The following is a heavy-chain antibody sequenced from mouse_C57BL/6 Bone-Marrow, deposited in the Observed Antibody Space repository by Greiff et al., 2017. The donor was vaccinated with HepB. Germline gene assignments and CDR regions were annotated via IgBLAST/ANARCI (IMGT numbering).Heavy chain of an antibody. V-gene: IGHV1-80*01. CDR3: ARPPYYYGSSYWYFDV. D-gene: IGHD1-1*01. CDR1: DYAFSSYW. J-gene: IGHJ1*03. Sequence: VQLQQSGAELVKPGASVKISCKASDYAFSSYWMNWVKQRPGKGLEWIGQIYPGDGDTNYNGKFKGKATLTADKSSSTAYMQLSSLTSEDSAVYFCARPPYYYGSSYWYFDVWGTGTTVTVSS. CDR2: IYPGDGDT.